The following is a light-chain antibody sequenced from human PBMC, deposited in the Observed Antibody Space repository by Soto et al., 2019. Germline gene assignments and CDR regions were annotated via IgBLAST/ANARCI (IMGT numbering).Light chain of an antibody. CDR3: QQYNNWPPYT. CDR2: GAS. CDR1: QSVSSN. V-gene: IGKV3-15*01. J-gene: IGKJ2*01. Sequence: EIVMTQSPATLSVSPGERATLSCRASQSVSSNLAWYQQKPGQAPRLLIYGASTRASGIPVRFSGSGSGTEFTLTISSLQSEDFAVYHCQQYNNWPPYTFGQGTKLEIK.